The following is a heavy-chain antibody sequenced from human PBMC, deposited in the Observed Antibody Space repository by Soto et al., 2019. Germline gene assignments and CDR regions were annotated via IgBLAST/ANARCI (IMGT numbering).Heavy chain of an antibody. J-gene: IGHJ5*02. D-gene: IGHD5-12*01. CDR1: GGSISSSSYY. CDR3: ATRGYSGYDTPLHNWFDP. V-gene: IGHV4-39*01. Sequence: PSETLSLTCTVSGGSISSSSYYWGWIRQPPGKGLEWIGSIYYSGSTYYNPSLKSRVTISVDTSKNQFSLKLSSVTAADTAVYYCATRGYSGYDTPLHNWFDPWGQGTLVTVSS. CDR2: IYYSGST.